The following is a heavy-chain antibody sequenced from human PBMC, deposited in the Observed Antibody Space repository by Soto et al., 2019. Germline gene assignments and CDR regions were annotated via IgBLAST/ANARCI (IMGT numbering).Heavy chain of an antibody. CDR3: ARVGPDYAGADAFDI. Sequence: EVQLVESGGGLVQPGGSLRLSCAASGFTFSSYWMHWVRQAPGKGLVWVSRINSDGSSTSYADSVKGRFTISRDNAKNTLYLKMNSLRAEDTAVYYCARVGPDYAGADAFDIWGQGTMVTVSS. CDR1: GFTFSSYW. V-gene: IGHV3-74*01. CDR2: INSDGSST. D-gene: IGHD4-17*01. J-gene: IGHJ3*02.